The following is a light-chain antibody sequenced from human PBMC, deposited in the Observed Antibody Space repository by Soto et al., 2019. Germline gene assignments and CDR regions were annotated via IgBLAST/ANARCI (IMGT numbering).Light chain of an antibody. CDR2: AAS. CDR1: QSIRNH. J-gene: IGKJ1*01. V-gene: IGKV3-15*01. Sequence: EIVMTQSPATLSVSPGERATLSCRASQSIRNHLAWYQQKPGQAPRLLIYAASTRATGIPARFSGGGSGTEFTVTISSLQSEDFAVYYCQQYSDWPWTFGQGTKVDIK. CDR3: QQYSDWPWT.